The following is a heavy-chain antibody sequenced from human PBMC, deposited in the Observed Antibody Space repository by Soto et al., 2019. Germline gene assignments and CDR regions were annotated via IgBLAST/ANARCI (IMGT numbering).Heavy chain of an antibody. J-gene: IGHJ6*02. Sequence: GTSVKLTWKASGEALTSYDSSWVRQANEQGLEWMGWMNPNSGNTGYAQKFQGRVTMTRNTPISTAYMELSSLRSEDTAVYYCARTYYDFWSGSRPYYYYGMDVWGQGTTVTAP. CDR1: GEALTSYD. D-gene: IGHD3-3*01. CDR2: MNPNSGNT. V-gene: IGHV1-8*01. CDR3: ARTYYDFWSGSRPYYYYGMDV.